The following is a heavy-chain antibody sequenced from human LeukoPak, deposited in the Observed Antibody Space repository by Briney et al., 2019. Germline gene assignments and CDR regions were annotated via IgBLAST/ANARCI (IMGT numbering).Heavy chain of an antibody. CDR3: ARVPLRDGYNSGRRSFDY. CDR2: ISSSSSYI. CDR1: GFTFSSYS. D-gene: IGHD5-24*01. J-gene: IGHJ4*02. V-gene: IGHV3-21*01. Sequence: GGSLRLSCAASGFTFSSYSMNWVRQAPGEGLEWVSSISSSSSYIYYADSVKGRFTISRDNAKNSLYLQMNSLRAEDTAVYYCARVPLRDGYNSGRRSFDYWGQGTLVTVSS.